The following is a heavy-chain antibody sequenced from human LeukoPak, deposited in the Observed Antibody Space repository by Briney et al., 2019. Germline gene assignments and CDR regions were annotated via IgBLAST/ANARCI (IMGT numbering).Heavy chain of an antibody. Sequence: SETLSLTCTVSGGSFSSGLYYWTWIRQPAGKGLEWIGYIDYVGSTDYNPSLKSRVTISVDTSKNQFSLKLSSVTAADTAVYYCAREFSKYYYGSGSANWFDPWGQGTLVTVSS. D-gene: IGHD3-10*01. J-gene: IGHJ5*02. CDR3: AREFSKYYYGSGSANWFDP. CDR2: IDYVGST. V-gene: IGHV4-61*10. CDR1: GGSFSSGLYY.